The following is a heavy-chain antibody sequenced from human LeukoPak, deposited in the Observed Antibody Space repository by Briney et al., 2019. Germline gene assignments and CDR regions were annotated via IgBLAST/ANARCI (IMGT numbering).Heavy chain of an antibody. Sequence: ASVKVSCKTSTGYYMHWVRQAPGRGLEYMGWIHPNSGASKSVPNFQGRVTMTRDTSINTDYVELSSLTSDDTAMYSCVREGKAGSSGWFGAFDIWGQGTMVIVSS. CDR2: IHPNSGAS. CDR1: TGYY. J-gene: IGHJ3*02. V-gene: IGHV1-2*02. CDR3: VREGKAGSSGWFGAFDI. D-gene: IGHD6-13*01.